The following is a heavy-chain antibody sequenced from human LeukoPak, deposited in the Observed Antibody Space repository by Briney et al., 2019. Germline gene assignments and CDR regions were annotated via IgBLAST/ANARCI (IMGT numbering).Heavy chain of an antibody. CDR1: GGSFSGYY. V-gene: IGHV4-34*01. Sequence: KASETLSLTCAVYGGSFSGYYWSWIRQPPGKGLEWIGEINPSGSTNYNPSLKSRVTLSVDTSKNQFSLKLSSVTAADTAVYYCASGRWNYFDYWGQGTLVTVSS. CDR3: ASGRWNYFDY. D-gene: IGHD4-23*01. J-gene: IGHJ4*02. CDR2: INPSGST.